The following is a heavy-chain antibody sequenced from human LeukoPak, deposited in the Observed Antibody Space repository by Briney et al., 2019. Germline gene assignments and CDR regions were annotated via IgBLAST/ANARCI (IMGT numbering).Heavy chain of an antibody. J-gene: IGHJ4*02. CDR3: ARDGVHIVVVTAPYYFDY. Sequence: GGSLRLSCAASGFTFSSCAMHWVRQAPGKGLGWVAVISYDGSNKYYADSVKGRFTISRDNSKNTLYLQMNSLRAEDTAVYYCARDGVHIVVVTAPYYFDYWGQGTLVTVSS. CDR1: GFTFSSCA. V-gene: IGHV3-30-3*01. CDR2: ISYDGSNK. D-gene: IGHD2-21*02.